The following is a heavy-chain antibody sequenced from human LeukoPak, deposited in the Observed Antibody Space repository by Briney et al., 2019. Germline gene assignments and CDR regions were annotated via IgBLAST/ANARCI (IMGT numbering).Heavy chain of an antibody. Sequence: PGGSLRLSCAASGFTLSNYDMDWVRQAPGKGLEWVSSISTSSRYIYYKDSVRGRFTISRDDAKNSLHREMNSLRAEDTAVYYCARADCSSSTCYLRRSWFDPWGQGTLVTVSS. CDR2: ISTSSRYI. J-gene: IGHJ5*02. CDR3: ARADCSSSTCYLRRSWFDP. V-gene: IGHV3-21*01. D-gene: IGHD2-2*01. CDR1: GFTLSNYD.